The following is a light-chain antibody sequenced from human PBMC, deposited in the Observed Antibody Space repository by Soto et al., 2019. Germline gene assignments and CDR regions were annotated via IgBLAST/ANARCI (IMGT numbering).Light chain of an antibody. CDR2: AAS. Sequence: DIQMTQSPSSLSAYVGDRVTITCRASQSISSYLNWYQQKPGKAPKLLIYAASSLQSGVPSRFSGSGSGTDFTLTISSLQPEDFATYYCQKSYSTPRTCGQGNKGDIK. J-gene: IGKJ1*01. CDR1: QSISSY. CDR3: QKSYSTPRT. V-gene: IGKV1-39*01.